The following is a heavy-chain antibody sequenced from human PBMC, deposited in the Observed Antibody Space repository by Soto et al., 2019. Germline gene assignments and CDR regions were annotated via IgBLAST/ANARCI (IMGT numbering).Heavy chain of an antibody. CDR1: GFTFGTYA. CDR3: ARAFCTNGVCYYFFDY. J-gene: IGHJ4*01. Sequence: QVQLVESGGGVVQPGGSLRLSCVASGFTFGTYAMHWVRQAPGKGLEWVAVIYYDGSNRYYGDAVKGRFTISRDNSKSTLYLQMSSLRAEDTAVYYCARAFCTNGVCYYFFDYWGHGTLVTVSS. CDR2: IYYDGSNR. V-gene: IGHV3-33*01. D-gene: IGHD2-8*01.